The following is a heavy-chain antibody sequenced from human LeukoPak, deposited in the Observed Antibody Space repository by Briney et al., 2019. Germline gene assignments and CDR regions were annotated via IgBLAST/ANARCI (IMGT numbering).Heavy chain of an antibody. CDR1: GCTFTSYG. CDR2: ISAYNGNT. J-gene: IGHJ4*02. Sequence: ASVKVSCKASGCTFTSYGISWVRQAPGQGLEWMGWISAYNGNTNYAQKLQGRVTMTTDTSTSTAYMELRSLRSDDTAVYYCARDPTGVVVPAAYFDYWGQGTLVTVSS. V-gene: IGHV1-18*01. CDR3: ARDPTGVVVPAAYFDY. D-gene: IGHD2-2*01.